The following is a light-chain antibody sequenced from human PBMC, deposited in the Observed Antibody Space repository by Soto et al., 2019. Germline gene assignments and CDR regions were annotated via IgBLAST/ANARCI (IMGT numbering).Light chain of an antibody. V-gene: IGKV3-11*01. CDR2: GAS. CDR3: QQRSNWTLT. Sequence: EIVLTQSPATLSSFPGDRVTLSCRASQYISTRLAWYQHRPGQAPRVLIYGASNRATGIPDRFSGSGSGTDFTLTISRLEPEDFAVYYCQQRSNWTLTFGGGTKVDI. J-gene: IGKJ4*01. CDR1: QYISTR.